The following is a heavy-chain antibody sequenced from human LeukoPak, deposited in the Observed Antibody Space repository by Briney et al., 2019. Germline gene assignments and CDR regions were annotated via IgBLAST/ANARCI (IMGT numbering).Heavy chain of an antibody. V-gene: IGHV3-30*04. CDR2: ISYDGSNK. D-gene: IGHD1-26*01. J-gene: IGHJ5*02. CDR1: GFTFSSYA. Sequence: GRSLRLSCAASGFTFSSYAMHWVRQAPGKGLEWVAVISYDGSNKYYADSVKGRFTISRDNSKNTLYLQMNSLRAEDTAVYYCAKWELRGGWFDPWGQGTLVTVSS. CDR3: AKWELRGGWFDP.